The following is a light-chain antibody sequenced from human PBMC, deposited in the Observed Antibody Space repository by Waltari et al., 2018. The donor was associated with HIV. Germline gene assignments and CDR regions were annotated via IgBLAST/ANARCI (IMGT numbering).Light chain of an antibody. V-gene: IGLV3-27*01. J-gene: IGLJ3*02. CDR3: YSAADNSGL. CDR2: KDT. CDR1: LLAKKY. Sequence: SYELTQPSSVSVSPGQTARITCSGDLLAKKYVRWFQQKPGQAPVLVMYKDTERPSGIPACMSGTRAETTVTLTSGGAQVDDEADYYCYSAADNSGLFGGGTKLTVL.